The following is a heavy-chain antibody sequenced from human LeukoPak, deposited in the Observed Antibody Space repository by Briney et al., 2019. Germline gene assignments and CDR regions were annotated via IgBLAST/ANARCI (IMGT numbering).Heavy chain of an antibody. J-gene: IGHJ6*02. Sequence: GGSLRLSCAASGFTFNYAWMSWVRQVPGKGLEWVGQTVSEIDGGTTDYAAPVKGRFTISRGDSKSTLYLQMNSLKIEDTAVYYCTTDEDWNYARKDVWGQGATVIVSS. CDR2: TVSEIDGGTT. CDR3: TTDEDWNYARKDV. D-gene: IGHD1-7*01. V-gene: IGHV3-15*04. CDR1: GFTFNYAW.